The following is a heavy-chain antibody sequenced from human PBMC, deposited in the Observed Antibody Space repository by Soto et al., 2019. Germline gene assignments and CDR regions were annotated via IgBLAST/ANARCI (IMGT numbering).Heavy chain of an antibody. Sequence: LSLPCSVNGDSIKSGSVCWSWIRQSQGNGLEYIGYITYSGMTFQNPSLKSRVTMSVDTPKNQFSLEVRSVTAADTAVYYCARERKVGPSSGRFAPWGQGTLVTVSS. CDR2: ITYSGMT. CDR3: ARERKVGPSSGRFAP. V-gene: IGHV4-31*03. J-gene: IGHJ5*02. D-gene: IGHD1-26*01. CDR1: GDSIKSGSVC.